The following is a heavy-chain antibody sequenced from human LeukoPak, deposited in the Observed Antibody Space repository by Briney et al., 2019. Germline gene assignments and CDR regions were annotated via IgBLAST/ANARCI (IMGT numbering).Heavy chain of an antibody. CDR3: ARVGSNPFYPSADY. D-gene: IGHD1-26*01. CDR1: GGSISSGNYY. CDR2: IYYSGST. V-gene: IGHV4-30-2*01. J-gene: IGHJ4*02. Sequence: PSETLSLTCTVYGGSISSGNYYWSWIRQPPGKGLEWIGYIYYSGSTYYNPSLKSRVTISVDRSNNQFSLKLTSVAAADTAVYYCARVGSNPFYPSADYWGQGTLVTVSS.